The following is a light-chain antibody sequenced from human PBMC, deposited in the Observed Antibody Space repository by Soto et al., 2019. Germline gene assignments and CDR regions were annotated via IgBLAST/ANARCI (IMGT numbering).Light chain of an antibody. CDR3: SSYRSGSTVL. CDR1: SSDVGGYNY. CDR2: DVS. Sequence: QSVLTQPASVSGSPGQSITISCTGTSSDVGGYNYVSWYQQHPGKAPKLMIYDVSNRPSGVSNRFSGSKSGNTASLTISGLQAEDEADYYCSSYRSGSTVLFGGGTKLTVL. V-gene: IGLV2-14*01. J-gene: IGLJ2*01.